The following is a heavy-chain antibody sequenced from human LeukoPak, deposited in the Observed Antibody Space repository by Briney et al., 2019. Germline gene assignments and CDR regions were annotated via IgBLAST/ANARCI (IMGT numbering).Heavy chain of an antibody. D-gene: IGHD3-10*01. J-gene: IGHJ4*02. CDR1: GGSISSGGYY. CDR2: IYYSGST. Sequence: SETLSLTCTVSGGSISSGGYYWSWIRQPPGKGLEWIGYIYYSGSTYYNPSLKSRVTISVDTSKNQFSLKLSSVTAADAAVYYCARGHMVRGVNYYFDYWGQGTLVTVSS. V-gene: IGHV4-31*03. CDR3: ARGHMVRGVNYYFDY.